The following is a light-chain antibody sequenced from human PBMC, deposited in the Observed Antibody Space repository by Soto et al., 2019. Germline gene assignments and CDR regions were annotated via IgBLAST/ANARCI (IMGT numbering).Light chain of an antibody. CDR2: GAS. CDR3: HQYTNSPEYT. Sequence: EIVLTQSPGTLSLSPGERATLSCKASQSVTSRYLAWYQQKPGQAPRLLIYGASSRATGIPDRFSGSGSGTDFTLTISRLDHEDFAVYFCHQYTNSPEYTFGHGTRLEIK. J-gene: IGKJ2*01. CDR1: QSVTSRY. V-gene: IGKV3-20*01.